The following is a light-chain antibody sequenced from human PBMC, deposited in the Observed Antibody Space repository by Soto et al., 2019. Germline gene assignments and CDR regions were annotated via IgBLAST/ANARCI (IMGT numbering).Light chain of an antibody. CDR1: QSVSSSC. Sequence: EIVLTQSPGTLSLSPGERATLSCRASQSVSSSCLAWYQQKPGQAPRLLSYDASSSATGIPDRFSGSGSGTDFTLTISRLEPEDFVVYYCQQYGSSPRTFGQGTKLEIK. J-gene: IGKJ2*01. CDR2: DAS. CDR3: QQYGSSPRT. V-gene: IGKV3-20*01.